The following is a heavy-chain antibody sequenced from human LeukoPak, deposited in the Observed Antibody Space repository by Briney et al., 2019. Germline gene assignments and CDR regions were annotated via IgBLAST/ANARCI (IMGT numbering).Heavy chain of an antibody. V-gene: IGHV3-53*01. D-gene: IGHD3-10*01. CDR3: AKDLVTGSLDY. CDR2: IYSGGST. Sequence: GGSLRLSCAASGFTVSSNYMSWVRQAPGKGLEWVSVIYSGGSTYYADSVKGRVTISRDNSKNTLYLQMNSLRAEDTAIYYCAKDLVTGSLDYWGQGTLVTASS. J-gene: IGHJ4*02. CDR1: GFTVSSNY.